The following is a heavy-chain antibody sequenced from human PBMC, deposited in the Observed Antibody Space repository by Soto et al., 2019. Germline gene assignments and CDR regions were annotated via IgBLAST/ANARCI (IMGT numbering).Heavy chain of an antibody. V-gene: IGHV4-39*01. CDR1: GGSISSSGYY. J-gene: IGHJ5*02. Sequence: PSETLSLTCTVSGGSISSSGYYRGWIRQPPGKGLEWIGTIYYSGSTYYNPSLKSRVTISVDTSKNQFSLKLSSVTAADTAVYYCATRNWFDPWGQGTLVTVSS. CDR3: ATRNWFDP. CDR2: IYYSGST.